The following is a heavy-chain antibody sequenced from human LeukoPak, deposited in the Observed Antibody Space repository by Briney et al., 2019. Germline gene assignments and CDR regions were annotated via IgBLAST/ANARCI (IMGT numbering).Heavy chain of an antibody. Sequence: PGGSLTLSCAVSGLTFEDYAVNWVRQARGKGREGVSGITWNSGVIGYAGSVKGRFNIAIENAKNPLYLQMDSLKAEDTALYYCAKVYSSGFYDAFDIWGQGTMVTVSS. J-gene: IGHJ3*02. D-gene: IGHD6-19*01. CDR1: GLTFEDYA. CDR2: ITWNSGVI. V-gene: IGHV3-9*01. CDR3: AKVYSSGFYDAFDI.